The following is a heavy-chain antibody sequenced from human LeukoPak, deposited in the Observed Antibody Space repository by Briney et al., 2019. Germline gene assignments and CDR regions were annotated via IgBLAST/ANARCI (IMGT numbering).Heavy chain of an antibody. CDR1: GGSFSGYD. CDR3: ARDDRVYYYGSGSYQAWFDP. V-gene: IGHV4-34*01. CDR2: INHSGST. J-gene: IGHJ5*02. D-gene: IGHD3-10*01. Sequence: PSETLSLTCAVYGGSFSGYDWSWVRQPPGKGLEWIGEINHSGSTNYNPSLTRRGTISVDTSKKKFSLKLSSVTAADTAVYYCARDDRVYYYGSGSYQAWFDPWGQGPLVTVSS.